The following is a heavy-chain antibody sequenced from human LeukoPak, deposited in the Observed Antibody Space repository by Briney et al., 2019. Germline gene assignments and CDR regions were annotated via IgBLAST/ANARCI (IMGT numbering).Heavy chain of an antibody. J-gene: IGHJ4*02. CDR2: LYYSGST. Sequence: SETLSLTCTVSGGSVSSHYWSWIRQPPGEGLECIRYLYYSGSTNYNPSRKSRVTISVDTSKNQFSLKLTSVTAADPAVSCCARGPGGGGGTCASDHWGPGTLVTVSS. CDR1: GGSVSSHY. V-gene: IGHV4-59*02. D-gene: IGHD2-15*01. CDR3: ARGPGGGGGTCASDH.